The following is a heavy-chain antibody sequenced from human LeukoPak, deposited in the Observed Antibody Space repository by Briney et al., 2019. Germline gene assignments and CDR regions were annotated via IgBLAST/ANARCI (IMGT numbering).Heavy chain of an antibody. CDR2: ISSSGSTT. J-gene: IGHJ3*02. CDR3: ATNYQAGPFDI. CDR1: GFTFSSYE. V-gene: IGHV3-48*03. D-gene: IGHD1-7*01. Sequence: GGSLRLPCAASGFTFSSYEMNWVRQAPGKGLEWVSYISSSGSTTHYADSVKGRFTISRDNAKNSMYLQMNSLRAEDTAVYYCATNYQAGPFDIWGQGTMVTVSS.